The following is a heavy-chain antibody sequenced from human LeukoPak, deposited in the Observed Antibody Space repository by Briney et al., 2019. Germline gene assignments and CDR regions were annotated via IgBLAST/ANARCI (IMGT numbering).Heavy chain of an antibody. J-gene: IGHJ4*02. V-gene: IGHV3-7*05. CDR1: GFIFSTYW. Sequence: GGSLRLSCAASGFIFSTYWMSWVRQAPGKGREWVANIKKDGSEKYYVDSVKGRFTISRDNGKNSLYLQMNSLRAEDTAVYYCAREEWELPLGSYYFDYWGQGTLVTVSS. CDR2: IKKDGSEK. D-gene: IGHD1-26*01. CDR3: AREEWELPLGSYYFDY.